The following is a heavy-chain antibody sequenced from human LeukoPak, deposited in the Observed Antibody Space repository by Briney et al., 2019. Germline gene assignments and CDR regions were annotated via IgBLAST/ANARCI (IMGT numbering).Heavy chain of an antibody. D-gene: IGHD5-24*01. CDR3: ARGRDGSQSPIDD. J-gene: IGHJ4*02. Sequence: GGSLRLSCAASGFTFSSYNMNWVRQAPGKGLEWVSSISSSSSYIYYADSVKGRFTISRDNAKDSLYRQMNSLRAEDTAVYYCARGRDGSQSPIDDWGQGTLVTVSS. CDR1: GFTFSSYN. CDR2: ISSSSSYI. V-gene: IGHV3-21*01.